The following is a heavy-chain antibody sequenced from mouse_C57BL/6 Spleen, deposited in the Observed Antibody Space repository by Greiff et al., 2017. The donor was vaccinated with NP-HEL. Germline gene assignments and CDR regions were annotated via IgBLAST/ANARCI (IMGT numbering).Heavy chain of an antibody. D-gene: IGHD1-1*01. V-gene: IGHV5-9-1*02. Sequence: EVKLVESGEGLVKPGGSLKLSCAASGFTFSSYAMSWVRQTPEKRLEWVAYISSGGDYIYYADTVKGRFTISRDNARNTLYLQMSSLKSEDTAMYYCTRDRDYGSSYDWYFDVWGTGTTVTVSS. J-gene: IGHJ1*03. CDR1: GFTFSSYA. CDR3: TRDRDYGSSYDWYFDV. CDR2: ISSGGDYI.